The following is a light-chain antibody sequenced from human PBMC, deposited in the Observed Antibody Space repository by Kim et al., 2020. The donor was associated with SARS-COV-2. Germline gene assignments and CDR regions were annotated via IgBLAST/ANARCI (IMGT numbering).Light chain of an antibody. Sequence: SAAVGDRVTITCRASQSISNSLAWYQQKPGKAPTLLIYLASALQRGVPSRFSGSGSGTEFTLTISGLQPDDFATYFCQQYDTYWTFGQGTRVDIK. CDR1: QSISNS. CDR3: QQYDTYWT. V-gene: IGKV1-5*03. J-gene: IGKJ1*01. CDR2: LAS.